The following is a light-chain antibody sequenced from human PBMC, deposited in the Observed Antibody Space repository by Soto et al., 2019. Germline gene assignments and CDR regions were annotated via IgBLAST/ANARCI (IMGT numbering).Light chain of an antibody. Sequence: QSVLTQPRSVSGSPGQSVTISCTGTSSDVGRFEYVSWYQQHPGEAPKVVVYDITKRPSGVPDRFSGSKSGNTASLTISGLQAEDEADYYCCSYAGSYTYVFGIGTKVTVL. CDR2: DIT. CDR3: CSYAGSYTYV. V-gene: IGLV2-11*01. CDR1: SSDVGRFEY. J-gene: IGLJ1*01.